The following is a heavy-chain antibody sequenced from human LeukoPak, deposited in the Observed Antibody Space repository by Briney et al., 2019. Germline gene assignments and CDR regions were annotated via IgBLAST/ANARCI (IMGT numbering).Heavy chain of an antibody. Sequence: PGGSLRLSCAASGFTVSSNYMSWVRQAPGKGLEWVSVIYSGGSTYYADSVKGRFTISRDNSKNTLYLQMNSLRAEDTAVYYCARGPRGYYDSSGYFSYWGQGTLVTVSS. CDR1: GFTVSSNY. CDR3: ARGPRGYYDSSGYFSY. V-gene: IGHV3-53*01. J-gene: IGHJ4*02. CDR2: IYSGGST. D-gene: IGHD3-22*01.